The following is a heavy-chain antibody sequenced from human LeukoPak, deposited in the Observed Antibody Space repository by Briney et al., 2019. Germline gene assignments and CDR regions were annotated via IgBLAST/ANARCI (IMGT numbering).Heavy chain of an antibody. CDR2: MHNTMST. CDR3: ARVGNPYYYYYYMDV. CDR1: GGSISTSDNY. Sequence: PESLSLTCIVSGGSISTSDNYWGWIRQPPGKGLEWIGSMHNTMSTYYNPSLKSRVTISVDTSKNQFSLKLSSVTAADTAVYYCARVGNPYYYYYYMDVWGKGTTVTVSS. J-gene: IGHJ6*03. V-gene: IGHV4-39*07.